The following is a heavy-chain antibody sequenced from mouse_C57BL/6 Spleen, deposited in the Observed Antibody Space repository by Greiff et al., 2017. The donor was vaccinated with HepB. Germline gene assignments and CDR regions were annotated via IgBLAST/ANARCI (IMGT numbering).Heavy chain of an antibody. CDR3: ARPRNYYFDY. J-gene: IGHJ2*01. CDR2: INPNNGGT. CDR1: GYTFTDYY. Sequence: EVQLQQSGPELVKPGASVKISCKASGYTFTDYYMNWVKQSHGKSLEWIGDINPNNGGTSYNQKFKGKATLTVDKSSSTAYMELRSLTSEDSAVYYCARPRNYYFDYWGQGTTLTVSS. V-gene: IGHV1-26*01.